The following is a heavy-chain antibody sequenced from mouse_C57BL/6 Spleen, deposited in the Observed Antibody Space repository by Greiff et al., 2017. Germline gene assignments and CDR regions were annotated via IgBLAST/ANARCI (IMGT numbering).Heavy chain of an antibody. CDR3: ARNYWYFDV. Sequence: VQLQQSGPELVKPGASVKIFCQASGYAFRSSRMNRVKQRPGKGLEWIGRIYPGDGNTNYNGKYKGKATLTADKSSSTAYKQLSSLTSEDSAVYFCARNYWYFDVWGTGTTVTVSS. J-gene: IGHJ1*03. CDR1: GYAFRSSR. V-gene: IGHV1-82*01. CDR2: IYPGDGNT.